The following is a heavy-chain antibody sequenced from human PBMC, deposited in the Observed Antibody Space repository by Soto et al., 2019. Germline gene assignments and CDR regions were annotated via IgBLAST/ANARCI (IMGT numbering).Heavy chain of an antibody. J-gene: IGHJ4*02. CDR1: GYTFTNYG. V-gene: IGHV1-18*04. Sequence: QVQLVQSGAEVKEPGASVKVSCKASGYTFTNYGISWVRQAPGQGLEWMGWISTYSGHTDFAQRFQGRVTMATDTSPTQAYMKLRSLTSDARAVYYCAREEYREVDHWGKGTLVPVSS. CDR2: ISTYSGHT. D-gene: IGHD3-10*01. CDR3: AREEYREVDH.